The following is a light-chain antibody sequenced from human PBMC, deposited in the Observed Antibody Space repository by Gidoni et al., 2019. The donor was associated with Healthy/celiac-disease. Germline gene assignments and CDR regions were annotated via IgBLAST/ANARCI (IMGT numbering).Light chain of an antibody. CDR1: QSVSSSY. J-gene: IGKJ2*01. Sequence: EIVLTQSPGTLSLSPGERATLSCRVSQSVSSSYLAWYQQKPGQAPRLLIYGASSRATGIPDRFSGSGSGTDFTLTISRLEPEDFAVYYCQQYGSSPGYTFXQXTKLEIK. V-gene: IGKV3-20*01. CDR3: QQYGSSPGYT. CDR2: GAS.